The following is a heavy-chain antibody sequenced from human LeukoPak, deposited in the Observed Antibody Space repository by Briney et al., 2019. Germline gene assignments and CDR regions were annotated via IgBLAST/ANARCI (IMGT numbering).Heavy chain of an antibody. CDR3: ARAGSGWYLLTGGQDTNWFDP. Sequence: PSETLSLTCTVSGVSISSYYWSWIRQPPGKGLEWIGYIYYSGSTNYNPSLKSRVTISVDTSKNQFSLKLSSVTAADTAVYYCARAGSGWYLLTGGQDTNWFDPWGQGTLVTVSS. V-gene: IGHV4-59*01. CDR1: GVSISSYY. J-gene: IGHJ5*02. CDR2: IYYSGST. D-gene: IGHD6-19*01.